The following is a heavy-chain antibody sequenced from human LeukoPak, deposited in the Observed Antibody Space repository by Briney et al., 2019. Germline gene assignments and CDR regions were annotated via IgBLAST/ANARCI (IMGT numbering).Heavy chain of an antibody. J-gene: IGHJ4*02. Sequence: GGSLRLSCAASGFAFSSDAMSWVRQAPGKGLEWVSAISGSGGSTYYADSVKGRFTISRDNSKNTLYLQMNSLRAEDTAVYYCAKDITGGYYYDSSGYSFDYWGQGTLVTVSS. V-gene: IGHV3-23*01. CDR3: AKDITGGYYYDSSGYSFDY. D-gene: IGHD3-22*01. CDR2: ISGSGGST. CDR1: GFAFSSDA.